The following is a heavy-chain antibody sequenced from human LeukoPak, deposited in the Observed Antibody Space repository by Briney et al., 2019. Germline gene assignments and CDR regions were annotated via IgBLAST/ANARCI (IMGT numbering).Heavy chain of an antibody. V-gene: IGHV4-61*02. J-gene: IGHJ4*02. CDR1: GGSISSGSFY. Sequence: PSETLSLTCTVSGGSISSGSFYWSWIRQPAGKGLEWIGRIYTSGSTNYNPSLKSRVTISVDTSKNQFSLKLSSVTAADTAVYYCARDATYWGQGTLVIVSS. D-gene: IGHD5-12*01. CDR3: ARDATY. CDR2: IYTSGST.